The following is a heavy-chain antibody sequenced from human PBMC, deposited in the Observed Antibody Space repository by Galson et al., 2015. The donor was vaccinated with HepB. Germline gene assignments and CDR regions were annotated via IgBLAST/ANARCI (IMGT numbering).Heavy chain of an antibody. CDR2: IRSKAYGGTT. CDR1: GFTFGDYA. Sequence: SLRLSCAASGFTFGDYAMSWFRQAPGKGLEWVGFIRSKAYGGTTEYAASVKGRFTISRDDSKSIAYLQMNSLKTEDTAVYYCTRYEGYSSGWYGEAFDYWGQGTLVTVSS. V-gene: IGHV3-49*03. CDR3: TRYEGYSSGWYGEAFDY. D-gene: IGHD6-19*01. J-gene: IGHJ4*02.